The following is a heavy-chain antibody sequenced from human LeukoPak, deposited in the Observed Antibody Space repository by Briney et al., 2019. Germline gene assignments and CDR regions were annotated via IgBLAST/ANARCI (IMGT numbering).Heavy chain of an antibody. Sequence: ASVKVSCKASEYTFTSYSLHWLRQAPGQGLQWMGMIHPTAGSANYAQKFQGRVTMTRDMSTSTVYMELSRLRSDDTAVYYCARESRGIAGFDPWGQGTLVTVSS. V-gene: IGHV1-46*01. J-gene: IGHJ5*02. CDR2: IHPTAGSA. D-gene: IGHD6-13*01. CDR3: ARESRGIAGFDP. CDR1: EYTFTSYS.